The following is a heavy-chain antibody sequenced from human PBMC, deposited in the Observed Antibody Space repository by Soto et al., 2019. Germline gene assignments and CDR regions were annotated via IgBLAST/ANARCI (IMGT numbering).Heavy chain of an antibody. J-gene: IGHJ3*02. V-gene: IGHV6-1*01. Sequence: SQTLSLTCAISGDSVSSNSAAWNWIRQSPSRGLEWLGRTYYRSKWYNDYAVSVKSRITIKPETSNNQFSLQLNSVTPEDTAVIYCARYWHIGATDAFDIWGKGTMFTVAS. CDR3: ARYWHIGATDAFDI. D-gene: IGHD5-12*01. CDR1: GDSVSSNSAA. CDR2: TYYRSKWYN.